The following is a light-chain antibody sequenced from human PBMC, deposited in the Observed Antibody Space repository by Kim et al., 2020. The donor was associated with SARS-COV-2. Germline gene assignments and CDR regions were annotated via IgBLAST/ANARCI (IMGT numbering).Light chain of an antibody. CDR3: LLFYSGAGI. Sequence: QAVVTQEHSLNVSQGETVTLTCGSSTGAVTSGHYPYWFQQKPGQAPRTLIYHTTNRQSWTPARFSGSLLGGKAALTLSGAQPEDEAEYYCLLFYSGAGIFGGGTQLTIL. CDR1: TGAVTSGHY. V-gene: IGLV7-46*01. CDR2: HTT. J-gene: IGLJ2*01.